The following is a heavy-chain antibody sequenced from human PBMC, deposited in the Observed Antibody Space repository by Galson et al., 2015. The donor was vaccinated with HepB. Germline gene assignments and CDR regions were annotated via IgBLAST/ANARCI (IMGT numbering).Heavy chain of an antibody. CDR3: ARDPLTNYDVLTGHYSTAGFDC. D-gene: IGHD3-9*01. J-gene: IGHJ4*02. CDR1: GDSVSSNTAA. Sequence: CAISGDSVSSNTAAWNWIRQSPSRGLEWLGRTYCRPKCYNDYALSVKSRITINADTSKNQFSLQLNSVTPEDTAVYYCARDPLTNYDVLTGHYSTAGFDCWGQGSLVTVSS. V-gene: IGHV6-1*01. CDR2: TYCRPKCYN.